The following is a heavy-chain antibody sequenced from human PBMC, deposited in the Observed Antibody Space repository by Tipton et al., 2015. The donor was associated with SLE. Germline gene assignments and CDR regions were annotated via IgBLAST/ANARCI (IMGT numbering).Heavy chain of an antibody. D-gene: IGHD6-13*01. V-gene: IGHV4-59*08. CDR3: ARQGQQLVRPYYYGMDV. CDR1: GGSISSYY. Sequence: TLSLTCTVSGGSISSYYWSWIRQPPGKGLEWIGYIYYSGSTNYNPSLKSRVTISVDTSKNHFSLTLSSVTAADTAVYYCARQGQQLVRPYYYGMDVWGQGTTVTVSS. CDR2: IYYSGST. J-gene: IGHJ6*02.